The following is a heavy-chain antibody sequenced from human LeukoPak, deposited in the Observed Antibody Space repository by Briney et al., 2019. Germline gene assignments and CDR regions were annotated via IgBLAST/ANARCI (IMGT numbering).Heavy chain of an antibody. Sequence: PGGSLRLSCAASGFTFSSYSMNWVRQAPGKGLEWVSSISSSSSYIYYADSVKGRFTISRDNAKNSLYLQMNSLRAEDTAVYYCARHDSSGYPWYFDYWGQGTLVTVSS. J-gene: IGHJ4*02. V-gene: IGHV3-21*01. CDR2: ISSSSSYI. D-gene: IGHD3-22*01. CDR3: ARHDSSGYPWYFDY. CDR1: GFTFSSYS.